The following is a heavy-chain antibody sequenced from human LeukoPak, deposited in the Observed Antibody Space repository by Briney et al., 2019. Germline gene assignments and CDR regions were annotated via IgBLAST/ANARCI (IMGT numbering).Heavy chain of an antibody. D-gene: IGHD3-10*01. CDR1: GYSFTSYW. CDR2: IYPGDSDT. V-gene: IGHV5-51*01. CDR3: ARQTKGGITMVRGVLSDAFGI. Sequence: GESLKISCKGSGYSFTSYWIGWVRQMPGKGLEWMGIIYPGDSDTRYSPSFQGQVTISADKSIGTAYLQWSSLKASDTAMYYCARQTKGGITMVRGVLSDAFGIWGQGTMVTVPS. J-gene: IGHJ3*02.